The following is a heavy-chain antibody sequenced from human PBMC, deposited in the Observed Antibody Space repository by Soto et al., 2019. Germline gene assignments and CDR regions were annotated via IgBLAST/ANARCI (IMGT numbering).Heavy chain of an antibody. D-gene: IGHD6-13*01. V-gene: IGHV3-73*01. J-gene: IGHJ4*02. CDR1: GFTFSGSA. CDR2: IRSKVNSYAT. CDR3: TKFGYSSSPRGGY. Sequence: EVQLVASGGGLVQPGGSLKLSCAAAGFTFSGSAMHWVRQASGKGLEWVGRIRSKVNSYATAYAASVKGRFTISRDDSKNTAYLQMNSLKTEDTAVYYCTKFGYSSSPRGGYWGQGTLVTVSS.